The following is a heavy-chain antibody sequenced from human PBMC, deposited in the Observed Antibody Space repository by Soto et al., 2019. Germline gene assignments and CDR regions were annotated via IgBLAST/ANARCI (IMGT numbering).Heavy chain of an antibody. CDR3: AKDLIDYSNSYFDY. J-gene: IGHJ4*02. Sequence: PGGSLRLSCATSGFSFSNYATSWVRQAPGKGLEWVAAITSVGYTYYVDSLKGRFTISRDNSKNTLFLQMNSLRAEDTAVYYCAKDLIDYSNSYFDYWGQGTLVTVSS. CDR2: ITSVGYT. CDR1: GFSFSNYA. D-gene: IGHD4-4*01. V-gene: IGHV3-23*01.